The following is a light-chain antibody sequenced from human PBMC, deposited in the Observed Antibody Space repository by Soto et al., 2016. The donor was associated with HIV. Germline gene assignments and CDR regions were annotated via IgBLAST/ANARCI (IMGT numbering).Light chain of an antibody. V-gene: IGLV3-25*03. CDR1: TLPKQY. CDR3: QSADSSDTSWV. Sequence: SYELTQPPSVSVSPGQTASITCSGDTLPKQYAYWYQQKPGQAPVLVIYKDSERPSGIPERFSGSSSGTTVTLTISGVQAEDEADYYCQSADSSDTSWVFGGGTKLTVL. J-gene: IGLJ3*02. CDR2: KDS.